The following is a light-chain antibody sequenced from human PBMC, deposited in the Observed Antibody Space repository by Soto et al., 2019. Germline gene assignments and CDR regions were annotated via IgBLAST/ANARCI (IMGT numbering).Light chain of an antibody. Sequence: DIQMTQSPSTLSASVGDRVTITCRASQSISSWLAWYQQKPGKAPKLLIYDASSLESGVPSSFSGSGSGTEFTPTISSLQPDDFATYYCQQYNSYLWTFGQGTKVEIK. CDR2: DAS. V-gene: IGKV1-5*01. CDR3: QQYNSYLWT. J-gene: IGKJ1*01. CDR1: QSISSW.